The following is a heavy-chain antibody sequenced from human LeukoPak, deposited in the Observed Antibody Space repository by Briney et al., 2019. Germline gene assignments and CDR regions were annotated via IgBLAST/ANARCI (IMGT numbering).Heavy chain of an antibody. CDR2: IYTSGST. V-gene: IGHV4-4*07. CDR1: GGSISSCY. D-gene: IGHD2-2*02. Sequence: SETLSLTCPVSGGSISSCYWSWIRQPAGKGLEWIGRIYTSGSTNYNPSLKSRVTMSVDTSKNQFSLKLSSVTAADTAVYYCARDDPGSAAIGNWFDPWGQGTLVTVSS. CDR3: ARDDPGSAAIGNWFDP. J-gene: IGHJ5*02.